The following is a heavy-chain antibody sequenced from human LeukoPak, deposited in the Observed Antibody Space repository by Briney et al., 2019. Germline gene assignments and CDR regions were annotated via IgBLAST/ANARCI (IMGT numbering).Heavy chain of an antibody. Sequence: SETLSLTCTVSGGSISSYYWSWIRQPAGKGLEWIGRIYTSGSTNYNPSLKSRVTMSVDTSKNQFSLKLSSVTAADTAVYYCARDLVRFGESPLSYYYNYMDVWGKGTTVTISS. CDR1: GGSISSYY. V-gene: IGHV4-4*07. CDR2: IYTSGST. J-gene: IGHJ6*03. D-gene: IGHD3-10*01. CDR3: ARDLVRFGESPLSYYYNYMDV.